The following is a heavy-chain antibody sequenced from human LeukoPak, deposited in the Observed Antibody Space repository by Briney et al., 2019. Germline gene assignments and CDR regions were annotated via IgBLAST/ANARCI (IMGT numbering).Heavy chain of an antibody. D-gene: IGHD1-26*01. J-gene: IGHJ5*02. CDR1: GGSFSGYY. CDR3: ARAYSPVWNGSHSLFDP. Sequence: SETLSLTCAVYGGSFSGYYWSWIRQPPGKGLEWIGEINHSGSTNYNPSLKSRVTISEDPSKNQFSLNLNSVTAADTAIYYCARAYSPVWNGSHSLFDPWGQGTLVTVSS. CDR2: INHSGST. V-gene: IGHV4-34*01.